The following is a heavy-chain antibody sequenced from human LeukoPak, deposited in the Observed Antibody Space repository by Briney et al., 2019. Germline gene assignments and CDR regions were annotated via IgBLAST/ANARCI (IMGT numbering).Heavy chain of an antibody. Sequence: GGSLRLSCAASGFTVSGNYMSWLRQPPGKGLEWLSVIHRCGNTYYADSVKDRFTISRDSSKNKVFLQMDSLRAEDTAVYYCARDPGYGLGVDYGDYWGQGTLVTVSS. D-gene: IGHD3-10*01. CDR1: GFTVSGNY. J-gene: IGHJ4*02. CDR3: ARDPGYGLGVDYGDY. CDR2: IHRCGNT. V-gene: IGHV3-66*01.